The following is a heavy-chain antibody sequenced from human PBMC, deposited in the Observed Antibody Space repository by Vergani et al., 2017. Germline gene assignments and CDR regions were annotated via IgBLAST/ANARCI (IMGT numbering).Heavy chain of an antibody. V-gene: IGHV4-61*02. Sequence: QLQLQESGSGLVKPSQTLSLTCAVSGGSISSGGYSWSWIRQPAGKGLEWIGRIYTSGSTNYNPSLKSRVTISVDTSKNQFSLKLSSVTAADTAVYYCASETYYYGSGSYSYGMDVWGQGTTVTVSS. J-gene: IGHJ6*02. CDR3: ASETYYYGSGSYSYGMDV. CDR1: GGSISSGGYS. D-gene: IGHD3-10*01. CDR2: IYTSGST.